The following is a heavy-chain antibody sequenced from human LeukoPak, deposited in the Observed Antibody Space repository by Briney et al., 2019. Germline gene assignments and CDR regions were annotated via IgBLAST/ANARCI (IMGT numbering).Heavy chain of an antibody. CDR2: INHSGST. D-gene: IGHD2-8*01. J-gene: IGHJ5*02. CDR1: GGSFSGYY. CDR3: ARGQADEDIVLMVYVILMTRSCWFDP. Sequence: ETLSLTCAVYGGSFSGYYWSWIRQPPGKGLEWIGEINHSGSTNYNPSLKSRVTISVDTSKNQFSLKLSSVTAADTAVYYCARGQADEDIVLMVYVILMTRSCWFDPWGQGTLVTVSS. V-gene: IGHV4-34*01.